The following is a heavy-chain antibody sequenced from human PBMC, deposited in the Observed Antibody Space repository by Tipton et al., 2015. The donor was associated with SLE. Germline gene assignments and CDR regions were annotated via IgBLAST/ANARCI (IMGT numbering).Heavy chain of an antibody. V-gene: IGHV4-61*02. CDR3: ARRGYGVYFFDY. J-gene: IGHJ4*02. D-gene: IGHD4-17*01. CDR1: GDSISSAPSSGSYY. CDR2: IYTSGST. Sequence: TLSLTCTVSGDSISSAPSSGSYYWNWIRQPAGKGLEWIGRIYTSGSTNYNPSLKSRVTISVDTSKNQFSLKLSSVTAADTAVYYCARRGYGVYFFDYWGQGTLVTVSS.